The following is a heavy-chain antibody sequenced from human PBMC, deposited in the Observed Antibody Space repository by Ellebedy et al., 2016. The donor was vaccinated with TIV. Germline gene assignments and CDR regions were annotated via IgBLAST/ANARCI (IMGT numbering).Heavy chain of an antibody. V-gene: IGHV3-72*01. Sequence: GGSLRLSCAASGLTFSNYAMNWVRQAPGKGLEWVGSSRNKANGYTTEYAASVRGRFTISRDDSKNSLYLQMNSLKTEDTAVYYCARGYHSFDYWGQGTLVTVSS. CDR2: SRNKANGYTT. CDR3: ARGYHSFDY. D-gene: IGHD2-15*01. CDR1: GLTFSNYA. J-gene: IGHJ4*02.